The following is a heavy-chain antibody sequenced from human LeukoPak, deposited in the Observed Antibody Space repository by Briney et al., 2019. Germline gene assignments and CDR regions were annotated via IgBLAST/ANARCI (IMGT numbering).Heavy chain of an antibody. CDR3: ARDNIXGIAVAGIFDY. D-gene: IGHD6-19*01. CDR1: GVTFSSYW. V-gene: IGHV3-7*01. Sequence: GGSLRLSCAASGVTFSSYWMSWVRQAPGKGLEWVANIKQDGSEKYYVDSVKGRFTISRDNAKNSLYLQMNSLRAEDTAVYYCARDNIXGIAVAGIFDYWGQGTLVTVSS. J-gene: IGHJ4*02. CDR2: IKQDGSEK.